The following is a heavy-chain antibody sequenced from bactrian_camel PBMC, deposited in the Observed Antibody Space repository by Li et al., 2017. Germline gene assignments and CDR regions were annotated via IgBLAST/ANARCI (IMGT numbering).Heavy chain of an antibody. J-gene: IGHJ6*01. CDR3: IRLGGSWSDFTY. CDR1: GFTFSSYA. V-gene: IGHV3S40*01. Sequence: DVQLVESGGGLVQPGGSLRLSCAASGFTFSSYAMSWVRLAPGKGLEWVSTIYSGGGTTDHAESVKGRFTISRDNAKNTVYLQLNSLKTEDMAMYYCIRLGGSWSDFTYWGQGTQVTVS. CDR2: IYSGGGTT. D-gene: IGHD6*01.